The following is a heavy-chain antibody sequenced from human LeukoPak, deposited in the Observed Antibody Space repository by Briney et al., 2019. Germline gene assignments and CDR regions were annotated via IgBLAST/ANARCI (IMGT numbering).Heavy chain of an antibody. J-gene: IGHJ6*02. CDR3: AKDSVSFEVTTLYGMDV. D-gene: IGHD4-17*01. Sequence: GGSLRLSCAASGFTFSNAWMSWVRQAPGKGLEWVGRIKSKTDGGTTDYAAPVKGRFTISRDDSKNTLYLQMNSLRAEDTALYYCAKDSVSFEVTTLYGMDVWGQGTTVTVSS. CDR1: GFTFSNAW. V-gene: IGHV3-15*05. CDR2: IKSKTDGGTT.